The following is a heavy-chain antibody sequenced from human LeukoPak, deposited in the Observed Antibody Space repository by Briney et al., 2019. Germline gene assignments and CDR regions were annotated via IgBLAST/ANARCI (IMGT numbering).Heavy chain of an antibody. CDR3: ARWGDYVWGTYRLYYFDY. D-gene: IGHD3-16*02. CDR2: INHSGST. Sequence: SETLSLTCAVYGGSFSGYYWSWIRQPPGQGLEWIGEINHSGSTNYNPSLKSRVTISVDTSKNQFSLKLSSVTAADTAVYYCARWGDYVWGTYRLYYFDYWGQGTLVTVSS. V-gene: IGHV4-34*01. J-gene: IGHJ4*02. CDR1: GGSFSGYY.